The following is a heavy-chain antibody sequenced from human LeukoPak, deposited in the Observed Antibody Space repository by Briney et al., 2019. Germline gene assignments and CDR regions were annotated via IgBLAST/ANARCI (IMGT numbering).Heavy chain of an antibody. Sequence: SETLSLTCAVYGGSFSGYSWTWIRQPPGKGLEWIGEMSHSGYPNYNPSLKSRVAISVDTSKNQFSLNLTSVTAADTAVYYCARDRSSSWYEMDYWGQGMLVTVSS. CDR3: ARDRSSSWYEMDY. J-gene: IGHJ4*02. V-gene: IGHV4-34*01. CDR2: MSHSGYP. D-gene: IGHD6-13*01. CDR1: GGSFSGYS.